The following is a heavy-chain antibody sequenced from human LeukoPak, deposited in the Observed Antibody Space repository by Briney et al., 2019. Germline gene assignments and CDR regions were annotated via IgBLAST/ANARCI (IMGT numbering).Heavy chain of an antibody. J-gene: IGHJ6*02. Sequence: GSLRLSCAPPGDSFSGDSMNRVRQAPGKGLEWVSSISTSSSYIYYADSVKGRFTISRDNAKNPLYLQMNSLRAGDTALHYCARDPGDGSGSYYYYGMDVWGQGTTVTVSS. CDR3: ARDPGDGSGSYYYYGMDV. CDR2: ISTSSSYI. CDR1: GDSFSGDS. D-gene: IGHD3-10*01. V-gene: IGHV3-21*01.